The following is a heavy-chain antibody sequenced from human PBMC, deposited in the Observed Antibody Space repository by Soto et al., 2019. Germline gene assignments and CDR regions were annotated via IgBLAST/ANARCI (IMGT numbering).Heavy chain of an antibody. J-gene: IGHJ6*01. Sequence: SETLSLTCSVSGGSMSSDYWSWIRQPPGKGLEWIGYIYYTGNTNYNPSLKSRVTISVDTSKNQFSLKMSSVTTADTAVYYCARAHYYYGMDVWGQGTTVTVSS. CDR3: ARAHYYYGMDV. CDR1: GGSMSSDY. CDR2: IYYTGNT. V-gene: IGHV4-59*01.